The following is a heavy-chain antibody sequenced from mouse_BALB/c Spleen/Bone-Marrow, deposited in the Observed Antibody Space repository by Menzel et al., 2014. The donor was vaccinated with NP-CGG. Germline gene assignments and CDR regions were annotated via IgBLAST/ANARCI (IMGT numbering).Heavy chain of an antibody. V-gene: IGHV1-54*01. CDR2: INPGSGCA. CDR1: GYAFTNYW. D-gene: IGHD4-1*01. J-gene: IGHJ4*01. Sequence: QVQLQQSGAELVRPGTSVQVSCKASGYAFTNYWIEWIKQRPGQGLEWIGVINPGSGCANYNEKFKGKATLTADKSSSTAYIQFSSLTSDDSAVYFCARELGRRAMDYWGQGTSVTVSS. CDR3: ARELGRRAMDY.